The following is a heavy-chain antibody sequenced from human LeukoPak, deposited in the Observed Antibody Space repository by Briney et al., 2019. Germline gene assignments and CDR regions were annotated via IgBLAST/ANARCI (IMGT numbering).Heavy chain of an antibody. V-gene: IGHV3-23*01. Sequence: GGSLRLSCAASGFTFSSYGMHWVRQAPGKGLEWVSAISGSGGSTYYADSVKGRFTISRDNSKNTLYLQMNSLRAEDTAVYYCARWGRIAAAGTGALYYYYMDVWGKGTTVTISS. CDR3: ARWGRIAAAGTGALYYYYMDV. J-gene: IGHJ6*03. CDR1: GFTFSSYG. D-gene: IGHD6-13*01. CDR2: ISGSGGST.